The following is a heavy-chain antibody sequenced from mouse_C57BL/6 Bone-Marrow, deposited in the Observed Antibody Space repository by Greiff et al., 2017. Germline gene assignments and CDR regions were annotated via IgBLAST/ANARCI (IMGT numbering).Heavy chain of an antibody. CDR1: GFNIKDYY. Sequence: EVQLVESGAELVKPGASVKLSCTASGFNIKDYYMHWVKQRTEQGLEWIGRIDPEDGETKYAPKFQGRVTINADTSPNTAYLQLSSLTSEDTDVYYCDNYYGMSYEDAMDYWGQGTSGTVSS. V-gene: IGHV14-2*01. CDR2: IDPEDGET. CDR3: DNYYGMSYEDAMDY. J-gene: IGHJ4*01. D-gene: IGHD1-1*01.